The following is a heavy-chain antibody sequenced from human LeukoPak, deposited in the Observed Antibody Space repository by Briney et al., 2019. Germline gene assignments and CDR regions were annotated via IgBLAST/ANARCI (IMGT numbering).Heavy chain of an antibody. Sequence: ASVKVSCKASGYTFTGYYMHWVRQAPGQGLEWMGRINPNSGGTNYAQKFQGRVTMTRDTSISTAHMELSRLRSGDTAVYYCARDPVYYDSSGYNDAFDIWGQGTMVTVSS. CDR2: INPNSGGT. J-gene: IGHJ3*02. V-gene: IGHV1-2*06. D-gene: IGHD3-22*01. CDR1: GYTFTGYY. CDR3: ARDPVYYDSSGYNDAFDI.